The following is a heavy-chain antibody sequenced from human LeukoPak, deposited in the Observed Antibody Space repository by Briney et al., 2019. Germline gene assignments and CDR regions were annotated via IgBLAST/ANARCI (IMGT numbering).Heavy chain of an antibody. CDR3: ARGLVVVVAGDWFDP. D-gene: IGHD2-15*01. CDR1: GFTFSSYA. V-gene: IGHV3-30-3*01. J-gene: IGHJ5*02. Sequence: PGGSLRLSCAASGFTFSSYAMHWVRRAPGKGLEWVAVISYDGSNKYYADSVKGRFTISRDNSKNTLYLQMNSLRAEDTAVYYCARGLVVVVAGDWFDPWGQGTLVTVSS. CDR2: ISYDGSNK.